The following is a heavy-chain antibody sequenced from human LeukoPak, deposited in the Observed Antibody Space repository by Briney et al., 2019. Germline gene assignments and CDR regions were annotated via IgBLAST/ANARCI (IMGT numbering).Heavy chain of an antibody. Sequence: GGSLRLSCAASGFTFSSYAMSWVRQAPGKGLEWVSAISGSGGSTYDADSVKGRFTISRDNSKNTLYLQMNSLRGEDTAVYYCAKDPGKFWSGHDYWGQGALVTVSS. J-gene: IGHJ4*02. CDR3: AKDPGKFWSGHDY. D-gene: IGHD3-3*01. CDR1: GFTFSSYA. CDR2: ISGSGGST. V-gene: IGHV3-23*01.